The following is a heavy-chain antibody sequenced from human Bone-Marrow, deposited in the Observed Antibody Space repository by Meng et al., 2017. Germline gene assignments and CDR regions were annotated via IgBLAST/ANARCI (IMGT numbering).Heavy chain of an antibody. V-gene: IGHV4-31*01. D-gene: IGHD4-17*01. CDR1: GGSISSGGYY. Sequence: QGQVRGSGPGLVKPSQTLSLTCTVSGGSISSGGYYWSWIRQHPGKGLEWIGYIYYSGSTYYNPSLKSLVIISVDTSKNQFSLRLNSVTAADTAVYYCASLYGDSSVWYLDLWGRGTLVTVSS. CDR3: ASLYGDSSVWYLDL. CDR2: IYYSGST. J-gene: IGHJ2*01.